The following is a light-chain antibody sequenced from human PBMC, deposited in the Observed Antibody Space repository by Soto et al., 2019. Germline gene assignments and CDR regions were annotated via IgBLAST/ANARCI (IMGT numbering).Light chain of an antibody. CDR2: DVS. J-gene: IGLJ1*01. Sequence: QSALTQPASVSRSPGQPITISCTGTSSDVGGYNYVSWYQQHPGKAPKLMIYDVSNRPSGVSNRFSGSKSGNTASLTISGLQAEDEADYYCSSYTSSSTYVFGTGTKSPS. CDR1: SSDVGGYNY. CDR3: SSYTSSSTYV. V-gene: IGLV2-14*01.